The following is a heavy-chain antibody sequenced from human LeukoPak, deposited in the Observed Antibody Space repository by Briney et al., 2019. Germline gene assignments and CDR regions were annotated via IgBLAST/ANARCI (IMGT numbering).Heavy chain of an antibody. Sequence: GRSLRLSCAASGFTFDDYAMHWVRQAPGKGLEWVSGISWNSGSIGYADSVKGRFTISRDNAKNSLYLQMNSLRAEDTALYYCAKASLQLNYGMDVWGQGTTVTVSS. CDR3: AKASLQLNYGMDV. CDR2: ISWNSGSI. V-gene: IGHV3-9*01. D-gene: IGHD1-1*01. J-gene: IGHJ6*02. CDR1: GFTFDDYA.